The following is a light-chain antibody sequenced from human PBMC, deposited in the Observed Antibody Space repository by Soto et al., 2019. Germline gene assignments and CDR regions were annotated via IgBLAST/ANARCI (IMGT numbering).Light chain of an antibody. CDR3: QQYNNWPPMYT. CDR2: GAS. Sequence: EIVMTQSPATLSVSPGERATLSCRASQSVSSNLAWYQQKPGQATRLLIYGASTRATGIPARFSGSGSGTEFTLTISSLQSEDFAVYYCQQYNNWPPMYTCGQGTKLEIK. CDR1: QSVSSN. V-gene: IGKV3-15*01. J-gene: IGKJ2*01.